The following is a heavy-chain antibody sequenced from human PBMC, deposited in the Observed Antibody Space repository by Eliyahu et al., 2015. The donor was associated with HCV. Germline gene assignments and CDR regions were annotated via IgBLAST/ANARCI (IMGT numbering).Heavy chain of an antibody. Sequence: QVQLVESGGGVVQPGRSLXLXCAAXGXPFSXXAMHWVRQAPGXGLEWVAVISYDGSNKYYADSVKGRFTISRDNSKNTLYLQMNSLRAEDTAVYYCARGHDFWSGYYYYWGQGTLVTVSS. D-gene: IGHD3-3*01. V-gene: IGHV3-30-3*01. CDR3: ARGHDFWSGYYYY. CDR2: ISYDGSNK. J-gene: IGHJ4*02. CDR1: GXPFSXXA.